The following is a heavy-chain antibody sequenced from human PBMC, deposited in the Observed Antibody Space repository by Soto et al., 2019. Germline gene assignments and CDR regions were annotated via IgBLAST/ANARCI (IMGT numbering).Heavy chain of an antibody. CDR3: ARDIRTGATNWFDP. CDR2: INAGNGNT. V-gene: IGHV1-3*01. D-gene: IGHD1-7*01. CDR1: GYTFTSYA. Sequence: ASVKVSCKASGYTFTSYAMHWVRQAPGQRLEWMGWINAGNGNTKYSQKFQGRVTITRDTSASTAYMELSSLRFDDTAVYYCARDIRTGATNWFDPWGQGTLVTVSS. J-gene: IGHJ5*02.